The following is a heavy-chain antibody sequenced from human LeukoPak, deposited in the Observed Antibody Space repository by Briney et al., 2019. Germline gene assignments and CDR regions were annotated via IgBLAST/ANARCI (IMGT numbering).Heavy chain of an antibody. J-gene: IGHJ4*02. V-gene: IGHV3-23*01. CDR1: GFTFSSYA. D-gene: IGHD6-19*01. Sequence: GGSLRLSCAASGFTFSSYAMSWVRQAPGKGLEWVSAISGSGGSTYYADSVKGRFTISRDNSKNTLYLQMNSLRAEDTAVYYRAKAGRSGWYYFDYWGQGTLVTVSS. CDR2: ISGSGGST. CDR3: AKAGRSGWYYFDY.